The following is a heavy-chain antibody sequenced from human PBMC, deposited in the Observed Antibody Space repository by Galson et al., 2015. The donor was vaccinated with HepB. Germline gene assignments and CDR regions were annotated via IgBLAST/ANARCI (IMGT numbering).Heavy chain of an antibody. J-gene: IGHJ4*02. CDR1: GFTFDDYA. CDR2: INSDGSTT. V-gene: IGHV3-74*01. D-gene: IGHD4-23*01. CDR3: TSTMVTQFDY. Sequence: SLRLSCAASGFTFDDYAMHWVRHAPGKGLVWVSRINSDGSTTGYADSVKGRFTISRDNAKNTLYLQMNTLTVEDTAMYYCTSTMVTQFDYWGQGALVTVSS.